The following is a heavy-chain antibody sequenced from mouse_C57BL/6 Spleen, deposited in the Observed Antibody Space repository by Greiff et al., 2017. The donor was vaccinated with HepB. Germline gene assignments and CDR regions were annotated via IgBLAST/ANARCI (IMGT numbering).Heavy chain of an antibody. Sequence: VQVVESGPGLVAPSQSLSITCTVSGFSLTSYAISWVRQPPGKGLEWLGVIWTGGGTNYNSALKSRLSISKDNSKSQVFLKMNSLQTDDTARYYCARNPNYDGYWYFDVWGTGTTVTVSS. CDR2: IWTGGGT. CDR1: GFSLTSYA. J-gene: IGHJ1*03. V-gene: IGHV2-9-1*01. CDR3: ARNPNYDGYWYFDV. D-gene: IGHD2-3*01.